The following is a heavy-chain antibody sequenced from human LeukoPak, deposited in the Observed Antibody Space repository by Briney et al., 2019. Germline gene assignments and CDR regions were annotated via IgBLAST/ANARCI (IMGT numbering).Heavy chain of an antibody. J-gene: IGHJ6*02. CDR1: GGSVSSGSYY. V-gene: IGHV4-61*01. Sequence: SETLSLTCTVSGGSVSSGSYYWSWIRQPPGKGLEWIGYIYYSGSTNYNPSLKSRVTISVDTSKNQFSLKLSSVTAADTAVYYCARLSTRYYYYGMDVWGQGTTVTVSS. CDR3: ARLSTRYYYYGMDV. CDR2: IYYSGST.